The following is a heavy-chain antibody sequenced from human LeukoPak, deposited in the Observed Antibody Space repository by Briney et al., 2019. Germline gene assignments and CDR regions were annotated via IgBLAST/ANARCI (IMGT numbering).Heavy chain of an antibody. V-gene: IGHV3-30-3*01. CDR3: ARDYLRYRSGSNYFDY. CDR2: ISYDGSNK. CDR1: GFTFSSYA. Sequence: GGSLRLSCAASGFTFSSYAMHWVRQAPGKGLEWVAVISYDGSNKYYADSVKGRFTISRDNSKNTLYLQMNSLRAEDTAVYYCARDYLRYRSGSNYFDYWGQGTLVTVSS. D-gene: IGHD6-19*01. J-gene: IGHJ4*02.